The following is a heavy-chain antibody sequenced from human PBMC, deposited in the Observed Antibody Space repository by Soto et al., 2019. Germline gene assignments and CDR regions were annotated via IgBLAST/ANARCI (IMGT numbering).Heavy chain of an antibody. Sequence: QVQLQESGPGLVKPSQTLSVTCTVSGGSVSSDDYSWSWIRQHPGKGLEWIGYIRDSGSTYYNPSLEGRVTISVDTSKNQFSLTLRSVTAADTAVYYCARAMANYFDYWGQGTLVTASS. V-gene: IGHV4-31*03. J-gene: IGHJ4*02. CDR1: GGSVSSDDYS. CDR3: ARAMANYFDY. CDR2: IRDSGST. D-gene: IGHD2-8*01.